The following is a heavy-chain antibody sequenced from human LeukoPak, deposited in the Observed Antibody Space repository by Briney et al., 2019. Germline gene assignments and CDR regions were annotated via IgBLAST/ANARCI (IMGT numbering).Heavy chain of an antibody. CDR3: AKAKSGNYYGMDV. J-gene: IGHJ6*02. Sequence: GGSLRLSCAASGFTFSSYAMSWVRQAPGKGLEWVSAISGSGGSTYYADSVKGRFTISRDNSKNTLYLQMNSLRAEDAAVYYCAKAKSGNYYGMDVWGQGTTVTVSS. V-gene: IGHV3-23*01. D-gene: IGHD1-1*01. CDR2: ISGSGGST. CDR1: GFTFSSYA.